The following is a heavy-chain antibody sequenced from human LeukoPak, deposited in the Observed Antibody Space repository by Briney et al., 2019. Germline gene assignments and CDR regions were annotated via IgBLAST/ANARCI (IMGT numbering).Heavy chain of an antibody. Sequence: GASVKVSCKASGHTFTSYGISWVRQAPGQGLEWMGWISAYNGNTNYAQKLQGRVTMTTDTSTSTAYTELRSLRSDDTAVYYCARDARGGSYGVSDYWGQGTLVTVSS. CDR1: GHTFTSYG. J-gene: IGHJ4*02. CDR2: ISAYNGNT. D-gene: IGHD1-26*01. V-gene: IGHV1-18*01. CDR3: ARDARGGSYGVSDY.